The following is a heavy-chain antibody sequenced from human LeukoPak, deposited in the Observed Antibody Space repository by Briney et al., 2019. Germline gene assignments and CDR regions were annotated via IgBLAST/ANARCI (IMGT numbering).Heavy chain of an antibody. J-gene: IGHJ2*01. V-gene: IGHV1-69*06. Sequence: GASVKVSCKASGGTFSSYAISWVRQAPGQGLEWMGGIIPIFGTANYAQKFQGRVTTTADKSTSTAYMELSSLRSEDTAVYYCASDSSGSGPGILWYFDLWGRGTLVTVSS. D-gene: IGHD3-22*01. CDR2: IIPIFGTA. CDR3: ASDSSGSGPGILWYFDL. CDR1: GGTFSSYA.